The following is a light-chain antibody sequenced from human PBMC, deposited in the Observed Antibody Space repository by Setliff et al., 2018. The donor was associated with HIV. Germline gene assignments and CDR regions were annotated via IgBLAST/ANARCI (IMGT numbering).Light chain of an antibody. CDR3: SSYTSKSTR. J-gene: IGLJ3*02. CDR2: DVN. CDR1: SSDVGGYNY. Sequence: QSVLTQPASVSGSPGQSVTISCTGTSSDVGGYNYVSWYQHHPGKAPILMIYDVNKRLSGVSTRFSGSKSGNTASLTISGLQAEDEADYYCSSYTSKSTRFGGGTKVTVL. V-gene: IGLV2-14*03.